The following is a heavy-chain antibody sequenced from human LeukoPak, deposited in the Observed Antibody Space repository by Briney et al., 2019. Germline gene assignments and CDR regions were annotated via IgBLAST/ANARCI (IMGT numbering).Heavy chain of an antibody. CDR3: AKAAGYSSGGSDYYFDY. D-gene: IGHD6-19*01. CDR2: IRYDGSNK. V-gene: IGHV3-30*02. CDR1: GFTFSSYG. Sequence: GGSLRLSCAASGFTFSSYGMHWVRQAPGKGLEWVAFIRYDGSNKYYADSVKGRFTISRDNSKNTLYLQMNSLRAEDTAVYYCAKAAGYSSGGSDYYFDYWGQGTLVTVSS. J-gene: IGHJ4*02.